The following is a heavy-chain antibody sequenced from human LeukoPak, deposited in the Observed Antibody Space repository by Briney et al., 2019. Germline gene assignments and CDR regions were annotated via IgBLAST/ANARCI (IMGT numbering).Heavy chain of an antibody. CDR1: GYTFTGYY. CDR3: ARGPGGRSGYYPLEDYYYYHYMDV. Sequence: ASVKVSCKASGYTFTGYYMHWVRQAPGKGLEWMGWINPKSGGTDYAQNFQGRVTMTRDTSSSTAYMELRSLISDDTAVYYCARGPGGRSGYYPLEDYYYYHYMDVWGKGTTVTVSS. D-gene: IGHD3-22*01. V-gene: IGHV1-2*02. J-gene: IGHJ6*03. CDR2: INPKSGGT.